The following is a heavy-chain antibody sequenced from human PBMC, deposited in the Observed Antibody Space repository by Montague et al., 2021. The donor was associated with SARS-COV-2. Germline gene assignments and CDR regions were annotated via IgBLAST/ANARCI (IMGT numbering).Heavy chain of an antibody. D-gene: IGHD1-26*01. CDR3: ARLYLGFNGKMYFFDA. V-gene: IGHV4-59*01. Sequence: SETLSLTCSVSGYSITRVFWGWLRQPPGKGLVWIGHLHHSGSTNFNASPKSRLTMSPDTSKNQFSLQLSSVTAADTAVYYCARLYLGFNGKMYFFDAWGQGILVTVSS. J-gene: IGHJ4*02. CDR1: GYSITRVF. CDR2: LHHSGST.